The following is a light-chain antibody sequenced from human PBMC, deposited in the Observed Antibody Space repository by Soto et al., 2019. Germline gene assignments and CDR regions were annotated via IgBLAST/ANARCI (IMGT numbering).Light chain of an antibody. CDR2: DVS. V-gene: IGKV1-5*01. CDR3: QQYASYMLT. Sequence: DIQMTQFPSTLSANVGDRVIITCWASQSVNKWLAWYQQRPGEAPRLLIYDVSSLESGVPSRFSGSGSGTEFTLTISSLQPEDSATYYCQQYASYMLTFGGGTKVGIK. J-gene: IGKJ4*01. CDR1: QSVNKW.